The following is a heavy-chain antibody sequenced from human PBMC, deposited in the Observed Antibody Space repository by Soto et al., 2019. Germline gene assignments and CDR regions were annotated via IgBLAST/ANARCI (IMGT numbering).Heavy chain of an antibody. D-gene: IGHD4-17*01. CDR2: IYWDDDR. J-gene: IGHJ4*02. Sequence: QITLKESGPTLVKPTQTLTLTCTFSGFSLTTSGVGVGWIRQPPGKALEWLALIYWDDDRRYSPSLKSRLTIAKDASKNQVVLTMTNMDPVDTATYYCARYGTVTTYFDYWGQGILVTVSS. CDR1: GFSLTTSGVG. CDR3: ARYGTVTTYFDY. V-gene: IGHV2-5*02.